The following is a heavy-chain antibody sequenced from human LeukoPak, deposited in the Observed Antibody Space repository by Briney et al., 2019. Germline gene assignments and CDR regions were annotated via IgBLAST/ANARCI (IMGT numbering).Heavy chain of an antibody. CDR2: ISSSSSYI. V-gene: IGHV3-21*01. J-gene: IGHJ5*02. Sequence: GGSVRLSCAASGFTFSSYSMNWVRQAPGKGLEWVSSISSSSSYIYYADSVKGRFTISRDNAKNSLYLQMNSLRAEDTAVYYCARERYDSSGYGFFDPWGQGTLVTVSS. CDR1: GFTFSSYS. CDR3: ARERYDSSGYGFFDP. D-gene: IGHD3-22*01.